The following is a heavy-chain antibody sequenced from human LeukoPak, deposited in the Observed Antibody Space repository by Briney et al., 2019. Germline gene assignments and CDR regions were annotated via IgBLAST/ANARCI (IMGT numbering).Heavy chain of an antibody. V-gene: IGHV3-23*01. D-gene: IGHD2-2*01. CDR2: ISGSGGIT. CDR3: ARDPSEDIVVVPAAASDY. CDR1: GFTFSTYA. J-gene: IGHJ4*02. Sequence: GGSLRLSCAASGFTFSTYAMSWVRQAPGKGLEWVSAISGSGGITYYADSVKGRFTISRDNSKNTLYLQMNSLRAEDTAVYYCARDPSEDIVVVPAAASDYWGQGTLVTVSS.